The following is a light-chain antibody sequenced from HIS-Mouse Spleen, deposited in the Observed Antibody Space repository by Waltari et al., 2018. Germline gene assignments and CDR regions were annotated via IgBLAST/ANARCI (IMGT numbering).Light chain of an antibody. CDR1: SPNIGSNY. CDR3: AAWDDSLSGPV. V-gene: IGLV1-47*02. J-gene: IGLJ3*02. CDR2: SNN. Sequence: QSVLTQPPSASGPPGQRVTIACSGSSPNIGSNYVYWYQQLPGTAPKLLIYSNNQRPSGVPARFSGSKSGTSASLAISGLRSEDEADYYCAAWDDSLSGPVFGGGTKLTVL.